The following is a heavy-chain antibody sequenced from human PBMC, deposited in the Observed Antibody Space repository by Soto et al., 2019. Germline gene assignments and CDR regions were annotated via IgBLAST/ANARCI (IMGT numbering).Heavy chain of an antibody. J-gene: IGHJ4*02. D-gene: IGHD2-2*01. CDR1: GGTCGGLD. V-gene: IGHV4-34*01. CDR3: ARGGIVVVPAAIRVLDY. CDR2: INHSGST. Sequence: SVTMCLPWGVVGGTCGGLDRSWIIQNKQKVLEWIGEINHSGSTNYHPSLKSRVTISVDTSKNQFSLKLSSVTAADTAVYYCARGGIVVVPAAIRVLDYWGQGTLVTVSS.